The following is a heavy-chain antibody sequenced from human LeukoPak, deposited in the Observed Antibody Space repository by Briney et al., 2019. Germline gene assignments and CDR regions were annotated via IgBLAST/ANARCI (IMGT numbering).Heavy chain of an antibody. Sequence: SVKVSCKASGGTFSSYAISWVRQAPGQGLEWMGGIIPIFGTANYAQKFQGRVTITSGESTSTAYMELSSLRSEDTAVYYCASATIPRQRDGYNWVLPPKHSHNWFDPWGQGTLVTASS. J-gene: IGHJ5*02. V-gene: IGHV1-69*13. CDR1: GGTFSSYA. CDR3: ASATIPRQRDGYNWVLPPKHSHNWFDP. CDR2: IIPIFGTA. D-gene: IGHD5-24*01.